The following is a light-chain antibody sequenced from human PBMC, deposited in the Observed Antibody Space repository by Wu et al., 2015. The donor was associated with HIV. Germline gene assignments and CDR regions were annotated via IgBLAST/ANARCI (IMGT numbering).Light chain of an antibody. Sequence: DIQMTQSPSSLSASVGDRVTITCRASQSLRTYLNWYQHKPGKAPKLLIYAASSLQSGVPSRFSGSGSGTDFTLTISSLQPEDFATYYCQQGYSTPVTFGQGTRLEIK. V-gene: IGKV1-39*01. CDR1: QSLRTY. J-gene: IGKJ5*01. CDR2: AAS. CDR3: QQGYSTPVT.